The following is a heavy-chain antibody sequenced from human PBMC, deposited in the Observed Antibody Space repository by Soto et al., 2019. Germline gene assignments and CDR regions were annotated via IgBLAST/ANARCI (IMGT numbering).Heavy chain of an antibody. CDR2: VNPNGGST. CDR3: ARGLASGDY. J-gene: IGHJ4*02. CDR1: GYTFTNFY. D-gene: IGHD6-6*01. Sequence: QVQLVQSGAEVKEPGASVKISCKGSGYTFTNFYIHLVRQAPGQGLEWMGIVNPNGGSTNYAQNFKGRITISRDTSTSTVYMDLSSLRSEDTAVYYCARGLASGDYWGQGTLVTVSS. V-gene: IGHV1-46*01.